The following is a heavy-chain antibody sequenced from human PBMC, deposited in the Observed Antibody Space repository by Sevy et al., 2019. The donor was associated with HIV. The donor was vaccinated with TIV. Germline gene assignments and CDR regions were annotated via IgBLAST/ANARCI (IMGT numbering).Heavy chain of an antibody. CDR1: GYTFSSYD. Sequence: ASVKVSCKASGYTFSSYDINWVRQATGQGLEWMGWMNPNSGNTGYAQKFQGRVTMTRNTSIRTAYMELSSLRSEDTAVYYCATLTGVVITADYGMDVWGQGTTVTVSS. CDR3: ATLTGVVITADYGMDV. D-gene: IGHD3-3*01. J-gene: IGHJ6*02. CDR2: MNPNSGNT. V-gene: IGHV1-8*01.